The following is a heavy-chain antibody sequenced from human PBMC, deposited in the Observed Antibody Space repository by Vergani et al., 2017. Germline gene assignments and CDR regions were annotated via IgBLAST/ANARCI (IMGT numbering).Heavy chain of an antibody. CDR2: ISYDGTQK. CDR1: GFTSSYYG. CDR3: ATKSCGAPGCQTGDCRE. V-gene: IGHV3-30*03. Sequence: QVHLVESGGGVVQPGRSLRLSCVVSGFTSSYYGMHWVRQAPGKGLEWVAVISYDGTQKYYADSVKGRFTISRDNSKSTLYLQMNSLRTEDAAVYYCATKSCGAPGCQTGDCREWGQGTLVTVSS. D-gene: IGHD2-21*01. J-gene: IGHJ1*01.